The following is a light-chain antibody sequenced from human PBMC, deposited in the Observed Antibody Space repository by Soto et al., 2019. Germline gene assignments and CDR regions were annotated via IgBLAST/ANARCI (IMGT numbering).Light chain of an antibody. CDR3: QQSYSTPRT. V-gene: IGKV1-39*01. CDR2: AAS. Sequence: EIHMTQSRSSLSASVGNSVTIPWRASQSISSYLNWYQQNTGKAPNLLIYAASSLQSGVPSRFSGSGSGTDFTLTISSLQPEDFATYYCQQSYSTPRTFGQGTKVDI. J-gene: IGKJ1*01. CDR1: QSISSY.